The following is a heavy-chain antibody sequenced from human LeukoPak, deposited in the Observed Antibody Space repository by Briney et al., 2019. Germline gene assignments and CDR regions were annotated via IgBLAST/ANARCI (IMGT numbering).Heavy chain of an antibody. Sequence: APVKVSCKASGYTFTSYYMHWVRQAPGQGLEWMGIINPSGGSTSYAQKFQGRVTMTRDTSTSTVYMELSSLRSEDTAVYYCAREKYDILTGYSPLLGNWFDPWGQGTLVTVSS. D-gene: IGHD3-9*01. J-gene: IGHJ5*02. CDR1: GYTFTSYY. CDR2: INPSGGST. V-gene: IGHV1-46*01. CDR3: AREKYDILTGYSPLLGNWFDP.